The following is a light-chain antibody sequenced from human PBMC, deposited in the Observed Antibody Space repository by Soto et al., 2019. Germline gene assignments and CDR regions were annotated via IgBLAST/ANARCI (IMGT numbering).Light chain of an antibody. V-gene: IGLV2-14*01. CDR3: TSYTSYSTYV. CDR2: EVN. Sequence: QSALTQPAFVSGSPGQSITISCTGTSTDIGNYNYVSWYQQHPGKAPKLMIYEVNNRPSGVSYRFSGSKSGNTASLTISGLQAEDEADYYCTSYTSYSTYVFGTGTKLTVL. CDR1: STDIGNYNY. J-gene: IGLJ1*01.